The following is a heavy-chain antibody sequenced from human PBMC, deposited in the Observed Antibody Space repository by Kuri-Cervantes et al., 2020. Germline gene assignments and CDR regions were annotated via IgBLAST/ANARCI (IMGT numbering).Heavy chain of an antibody. D-gene: IGHD3-22*01. CDR1: GGSISSSSYY. CDR2: IYYSGST. J-gene: IGHJ4*02. Sequence: SETLSLTCTVSGGSISSSSYYWGWIRQPPGKGLEWIGSIYYSGSTYYNPSLKSRVTISVDTSKNQFSLKLSSVTAADTAVCYCARRPPADSSGYHFDYWGQGTLVTVSS. CDR3: ARRPPADSSGYHFDY. V-gene: IGHV4-39*01.